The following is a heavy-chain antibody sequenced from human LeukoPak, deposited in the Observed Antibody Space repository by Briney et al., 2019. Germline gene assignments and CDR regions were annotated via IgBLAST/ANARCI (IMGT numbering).Heavy chain of an antibody. D-gene: IGHD3-22*01. V-gene: IGHV3-9*01. J-gene: IGHJ3*02. CDR2: ISWNSGST. CDR1: GFTFDDYA. CDR3: AKDKTEYYYDSSGYYLDAFDI. Sequence: GRSLRLSCAASGFTFDDYAMHWVRQAPGKGLEWVSGISWNSGSTYYADSVKGRFTISRDNSKNTLYLQMNSLRAEDTAVYYCAKDKTEYYYDSSGYYLDAFDIWGQGTMVTVSS.